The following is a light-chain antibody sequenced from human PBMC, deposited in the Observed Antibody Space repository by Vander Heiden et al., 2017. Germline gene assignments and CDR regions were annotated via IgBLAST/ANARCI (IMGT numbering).Light chain of an antibody. CDR3: SSYESSSNLYV. CDR1: SSDVGGYHY. Sequence: QSALTQPASVSGSPGQSITISCTGTSSDVGGYHYVSWYQHHPGKAPNLMVYEVSNRPSGVSDRCSGAKSGTTASLTSTGPQAEDEADYYCSSYESSSNLYVFGTGTKVTVL. V-gene: IGLV2-14*01. CDR2: EVS. J-gene: IGLJ1*01.